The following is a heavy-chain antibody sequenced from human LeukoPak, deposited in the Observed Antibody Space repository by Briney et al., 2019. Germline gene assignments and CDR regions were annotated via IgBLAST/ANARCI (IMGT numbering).Heavy chain of an antibody. CDR3: ARDIGHVLLMRDAFDI. Sequence: GGSLRHSRAASLFTLSSYVMNWVRPAPWRGREGVSYIRSSGSTIYYADSLSGGFTISRDNAKNSLYLQMNSLRAEDTAVYYCARDIGHVLLMRDAFDIWGQGRMVTVS. V-gene: IGHV3-48*03. CDR1: LFTLSSYV. CDR2: IRSSGSTI. D-gene: IGHD3-10*01. J-gene: IGHJ3*02.